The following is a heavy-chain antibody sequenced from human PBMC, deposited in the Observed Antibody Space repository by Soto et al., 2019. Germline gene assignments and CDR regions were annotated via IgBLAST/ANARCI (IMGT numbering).Heavy chain of an antibody. D-gene: IGHD3-10*01. CDR3: ARTYYYGSGSPNVFDY. CDR1: GGSVSSGSYY. Sequence: QVQLQESGPGLVKPSETLSLTCTVSGGSVSSGSYYWSWIRQPPGKGLEWIGYIYYSGSTNYNPSLKSRVTISADTSKTQFSLKLSSVTAADTAVYYCARTYYYGSGSPNVFDYWGQGTLVTVSS. V-gene: IGHV4-61*01. CDR2: IYYSGST. J-gene: IGHJ4*02.